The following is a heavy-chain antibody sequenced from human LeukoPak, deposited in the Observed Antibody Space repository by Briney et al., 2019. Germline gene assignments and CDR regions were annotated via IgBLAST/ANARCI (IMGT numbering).Heavy chain of an antibody. CDR3: ARHWVDSSGYSGWFDP. Sequence: SETLSLTCTVSGGSISSSSYYWGWIRQPPGKGLEWIGSIYYSGSTYHNPSLKSRVTISVDTSKNQFSLKLSSVTAADTAVYYCARHWVDSSGYSGWFDPWGQGTLVTVSS. CDR2: IYYSGST. V-gene: IGHV4-39*01. CDR1: GGSISSSSYY. J-gene: IGHJ5*02. D-gene: IGHD3-22*01.